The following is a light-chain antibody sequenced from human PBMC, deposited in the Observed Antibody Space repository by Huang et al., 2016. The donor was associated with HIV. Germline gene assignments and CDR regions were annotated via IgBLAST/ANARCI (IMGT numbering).Light chain of an antibody. Sequence: RGLPSRFSGSRSGTDFTLTISNLKLEDFATYYCQQSYMTPSITFGGGTRVQIK. V-gene: IGKV1-39*01. CDR3: QQSYMTPSIT. J-gene: IGKJ4*01.